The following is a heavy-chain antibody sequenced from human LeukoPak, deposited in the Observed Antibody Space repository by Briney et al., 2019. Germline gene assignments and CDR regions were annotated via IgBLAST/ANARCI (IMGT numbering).Heavy chain of an antibody. Sequence: GESLKICCQDSGYNFTNYWIGWVRQMPGKGLEWMGIIYPGDSLTRYSPSFQGHVTISADRSITTAYLQWSSLTAADTAMYYCARPLRDGSYDAFDIWGQGTRVTVSS. J-gene: IGHJ3*02. V-gene: IGHV5-51*01. CDR1: GYNFTNYW. CDR2: IYPGDSLT. CDR3: ARPLRDGSYDAFDI. D-gene: IGHD2-15*01.